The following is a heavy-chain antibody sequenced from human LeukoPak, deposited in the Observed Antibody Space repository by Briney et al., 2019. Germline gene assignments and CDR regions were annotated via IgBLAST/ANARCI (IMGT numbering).Heavy chain of an antibody. V-gene: IGHV4-30-4*07. D-gene: IGHD1-26*01. Sequence: SETLSLTCAVSGDSISSGGYSWSWVRQPPGKGLEWIGYIYYSGSTYYNPSLKSRVTISVDTSKNQFSLKLSSVTAADTAVYYCAREASGSRFDYWGQGTLVTVSS. CDR2: IYYSGST. J-gene: IGHJ4*02. CDR1: GDSISSGGYS. CDR3: AREASGSRFDY.